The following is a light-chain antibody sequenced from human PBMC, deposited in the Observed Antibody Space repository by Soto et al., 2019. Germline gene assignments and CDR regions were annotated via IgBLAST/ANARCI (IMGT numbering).Light chain of an antibody. CDR2: DAS. CDR3: QQSDSLPIT. J-gene: IGKJ5*01. Sequence: DIQMTQSPSSLSASVGDRVTITCRASQDISNYLNWYQQRPGKAHKLLIYDASNLERGVTSRFIGTRSGTHCTFAITSLQPEDVATYYCQQSDSLPITFGQGTRLEI. V-gene: IGKV1-33*01. CDR1: QDISNY.